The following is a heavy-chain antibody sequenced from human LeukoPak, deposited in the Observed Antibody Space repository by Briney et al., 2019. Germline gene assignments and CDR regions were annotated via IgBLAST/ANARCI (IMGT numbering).Heavy chain of an antibody. D-gene: IGHD3-9*01. J-gene: IGHJ4*02. CDR2: IYHSGST. CDR3: AVHGGLRYFDWLQDY. V-gene: IGHV4-61*01. Sequence: SSETLSLTCTVSGGSVTSGNFYWNWIRQPPGKGLEWIGHIYHSGSTNYNPSLKSRVTITVDTSKNQFSLDLKSVTAADTAVYYCAVHGGLRYFDWLQDYWGQGTLVTVSS. CDR1: GGSVTSGNFY.